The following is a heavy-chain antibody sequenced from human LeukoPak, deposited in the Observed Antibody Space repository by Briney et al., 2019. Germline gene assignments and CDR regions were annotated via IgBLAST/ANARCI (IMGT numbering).Heavy chain of an antibody. D-gene: IGHD5-24*01. CDR3: ARTFVSGDGYKVGYFDY. CDR2: NYPSGNI. CDR1: GFTFSNSY. J-gene: IGHJ4*02. Sequence: GGSLRLSCAASGFTFSNSYVSWVRQAPGKGLECVSLNYPSGNIYYADSVKGRFTISRDNSKNTLFLQMNSLRAEDTAIYYCARTFVSGDGYKVGYFDYWGQGTLVTVSS. V-gene: IGHV3-53*01.